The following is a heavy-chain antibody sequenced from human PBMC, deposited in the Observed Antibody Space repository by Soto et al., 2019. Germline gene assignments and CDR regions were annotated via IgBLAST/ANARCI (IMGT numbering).Heavy chain of an antibody. D-gene: IGHD6-19*01. CDR1: GFTFSSYA. CDR3: AKTANGWFSAFEI. V-gene: IGHV3-23*01. J-gene: IGHJ3*02. CDR2: ISGSGGTT. Sequence: EVQLLESGGGLVQPGGSLRLSCAASGFTFSSYAMSWVRQAPGKGLEWVSAISGSGGTTYYADSVKGRFTFSRDNSKNTLYLQMTSLRAEDTAVSYCAKTANGWFSAFEIWCQGTMVTVSS.